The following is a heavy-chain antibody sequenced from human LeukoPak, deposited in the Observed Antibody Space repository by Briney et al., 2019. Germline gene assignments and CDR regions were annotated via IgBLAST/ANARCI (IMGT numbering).Heavy chain of an antibody. Sequence: SETLSLTCTVSGGSISSYYWSWIRQPAGKGLEWIGRIYTSGSTNYIPSLKSRVTMSVDTSKNQFSLKLSSVTAADTAVYYCARGLIAAAGTTYYFDYWGQGTLVTVSS. D-gene: IGHD6-13*01. CDR2: IYTSGST. CDR1: GGSISSYY. CDR3: ARGLIAAAGTTYYFDY. J-gene: IGHJ4*02. V-gene: IGHV4-4*07.